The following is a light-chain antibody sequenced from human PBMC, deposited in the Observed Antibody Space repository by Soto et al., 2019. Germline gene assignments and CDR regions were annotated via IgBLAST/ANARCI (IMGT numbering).Light chain of an antibody. CDR2: KIS. Sequence: DIVMTQTPLSSPVTLGQPASISCRSSKSLVHSDGNTYLSWFQQRPGQPPRLLIYKISNRFPGVPDRFSGSGAGTDFTLKISRVEAEDVGVYYFMQATHFPPYTFGQGTKLEIK. CDR1: KSLVHSDGNTY. J-gene: IGKJ2*01. V-gene: IGKV2-24*01. CDR3: MQATHFPPYT.